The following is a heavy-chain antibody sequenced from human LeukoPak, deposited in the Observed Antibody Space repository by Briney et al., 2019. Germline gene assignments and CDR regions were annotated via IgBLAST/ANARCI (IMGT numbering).Heavy chain of an antibody. CDR1: GFTFSSYA. CDR3: ARDHLSIGGMDV. V-gene: IGHV3-33*08. J-gene: IGHJ6*02. Sequence: GGFLRLSCAASGFTFSSYAMSWVRQAPGKGLEWVAVIWYDGSNKYYADSVKGRFTISRDNSKNTLYLQMNSLRAEDTAVYYCARDHLSIGGMDVWGQGTTVTVSS. CDR2: IWYDGSNK.